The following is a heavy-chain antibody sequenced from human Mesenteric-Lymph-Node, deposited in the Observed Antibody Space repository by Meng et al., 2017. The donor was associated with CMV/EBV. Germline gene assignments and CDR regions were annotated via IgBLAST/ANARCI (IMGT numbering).Heavy chain of an antibody. CDR1: GFTFTTAW. Sequence: SGFTFTTAWMSWVRQAPGKGLDWVGRIKSYKDGATTDYAAPVKGRFTISRDDSQNTLYLQISSLQTEDTAVYYCAKGGPLGSYFDYWGQGTLVTVSS. D-gene: IGHD1-26*01. V-gene: IGHV3-15*01. CDR3: AKGGPLGSYFDY. J-gene: IGHJ4*02. CDR2: IKSYKDGATT.